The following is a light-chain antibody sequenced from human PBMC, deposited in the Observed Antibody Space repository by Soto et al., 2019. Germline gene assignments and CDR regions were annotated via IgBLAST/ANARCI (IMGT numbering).Light chain of an antibody. J-gene: IGKJ4*01. V-gene: IGKV1-39*01. CDR3: QQNYRTPPT. Sequence: DIQMTQSPSSRSASVGDRVTITCRAGQSILNYLSWYQLKPGKAPRLLMYGAASLQSGVPSRFSGSGSGTDFTLTISGLLPEDFATYYCQQNYRTPPTFGGGIKVDIK. CDR2: GAA. CDR1: QSILNY.